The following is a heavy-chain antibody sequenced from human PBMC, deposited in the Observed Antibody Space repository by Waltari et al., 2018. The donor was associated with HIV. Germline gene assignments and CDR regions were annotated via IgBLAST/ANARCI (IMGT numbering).Heavy chain of an antibody. CDR2: INHRGSN. V-gene: IGHV4-34*02. D-gene: IGHD2-8*02. CDR1: STSFSDYY. J-gene: IGHJ4*02. CDR3: AGGRDSREQRLVAGFDF. Sequence: QVQLQQWSAGLLKPSDTLSLTCAVYSTSFSDYYLTWIRQIPGRRLEWIGEINHRGSNDYNPSLKSRVTMSSDMSKRQFSRRLKSVVAADTALYFCAGGRDSREQRLVAGFDFWGRGTLVTVSS.